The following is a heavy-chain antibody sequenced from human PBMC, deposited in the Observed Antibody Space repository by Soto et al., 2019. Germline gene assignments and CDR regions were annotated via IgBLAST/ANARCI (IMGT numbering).Heavy chain of an antibody. J-gene: IGHJ6*02. V-gene: IGHV4-30-4*01. Sequence: LSLTCTVSGGSIGSGDYYGSWIHQPRGKGLEWIGYISYSGNTYYNPSLKSRVTISVDTSKNQFSLKLSSVTAADTAVYYCARRRGSYYYYGMDVWGQGTTVTVSS. CDR3: ARRRGSYYYYGMDV. CDR2: ISYSGNT. D-gene: IGHD3-10*01. CDR1: GGSIGSGDYY.